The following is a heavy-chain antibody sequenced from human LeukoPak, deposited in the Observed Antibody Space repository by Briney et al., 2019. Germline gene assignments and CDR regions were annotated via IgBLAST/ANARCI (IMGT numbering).Heavy chain of an antibody. CDR2: IKRGTT. V-gene: IGHV3-15*01. D-gene: IGHD3-16*01. CDR1: GFTFRSYA. CDR3: TSSDYPVFGY. J-gene: IGHJ4*02. Sequence: GRSLRLSCAASGFTFRSYAMHWVRQAPGKGLEWVGRIKRGTTDYAAPVKGRFTISRDDSKNTLYLQMNSLKTEDTAVYYCTSSDYPVFGYWGQGTLVTVSS.